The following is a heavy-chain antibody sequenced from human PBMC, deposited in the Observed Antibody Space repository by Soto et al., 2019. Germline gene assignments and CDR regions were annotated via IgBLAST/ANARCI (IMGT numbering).Heavy chain of an antibody. D-gene: IGHD3-3*01. Sequence: PSETLSLTCTVSGGSISSGGYYWSWIRQHPGKGLEWIGYIYYSGSTYYNPSLKSRVTISVDTSKNQFSLKLSSVTAADTAVYYCARHANGPYYDFWSGYPRGYFDYWGQGTLVTVSS. CDR1: GGSISSGGYY. CDR2: IYYSGST. V-gene: IGHV4-31*03. CDR3: ARHANGPYYDFWSGYPRGYFDY. J-gene: IGHJ4*02.